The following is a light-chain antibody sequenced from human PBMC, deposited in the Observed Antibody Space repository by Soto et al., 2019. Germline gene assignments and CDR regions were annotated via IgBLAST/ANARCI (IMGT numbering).Light chain of an antibody. CDR1: QSIRSY. V-gene: IGKV3-11*01. CDR3: QQRSNWIT. J-gene: IGKJ5*01. Sequence: EIVMTQSPATLSVSPGERATLSCRASQSIRSYLAWYQQKPGQAPRLLMYGASNRATGIPARFSGSGSGTDFTLTISRLEPEDFAVYYCQQRSNWITFGQGTRLEIK. CDR2: GAS.